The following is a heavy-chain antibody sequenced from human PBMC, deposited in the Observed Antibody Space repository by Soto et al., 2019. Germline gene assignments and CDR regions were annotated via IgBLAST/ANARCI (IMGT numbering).Heavy chain of an antibody. Sequence: SETLSLTCAVYGGSFGGYYWSGIRNPPGKGLEWIGEINHSGSANYNPSLKSRVTISVDTSKNQFSLKLSSVTAADTAVYYCATTGKLRGYSGYDFRAFDYWGQGTLVTVSS. CDR2: INHSGSA. J-gene: IGHJ4*02. CDR1: GGSFGGYY. V-gene: IGHV4-34*01. CDR3: ATTGKLRGYSGYDFRAFDY. D-gene: IGHD5-12*01.